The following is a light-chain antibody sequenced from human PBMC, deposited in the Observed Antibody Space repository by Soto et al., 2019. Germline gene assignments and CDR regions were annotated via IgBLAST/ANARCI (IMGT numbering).Light chain of an antibody. CDR2: VNI. CDR1: SSNIGAGYD. CDR3: QSYDSSLSGDV. V-gene: IGLV1-40*01. J-gene: IGLJ1*01. Sequence: QSALTQPPSVSGAPGQRVTISCTGSSSNIGAGYDVHWYQQLPGTAPKLLIFVNINRPSGVPDRFSGSKSGTSASLAITGLRAEDEADYYCQSYDSSLSGDVFGTGTKLTVL.